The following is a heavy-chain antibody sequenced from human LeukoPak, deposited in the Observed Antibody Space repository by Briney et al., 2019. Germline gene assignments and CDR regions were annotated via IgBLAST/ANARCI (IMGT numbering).Heavy chain of an antibody. Sequence: SETLSLTCTVSGGSISSGSYYWSWIRQPAGKGLEWIGRIYTSGSTNYNPSLKSRVTISVDTSKNQFSLKLSSVTAADTAVYYCASSSIAAAGRPFDYWGQGTLVTVSS. CDR1: GGSISSGSYY. J-gene: IGHJ4*02. CDR3: ASSSIAAAGRPFDY. D-gene: IGHD6-13*01. CDR2: IYTSGST. V-gene: IGHV4-61*02.